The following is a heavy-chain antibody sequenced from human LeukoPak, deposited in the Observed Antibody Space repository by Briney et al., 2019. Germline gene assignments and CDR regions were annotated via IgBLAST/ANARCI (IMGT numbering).Heavy chain of an antibody. CDR2: ISTSGST. CDR3: AGHDEGSGWYRSYIDL. J-gene: IGHJ2*01. D-gene: IGHD6-19*01. CDR1: GVSISSYY. V-gene: IGHV4-4*09. Sequence: SETLSLTCTVSGVSISSYYCSWIRQPPGKGLEWIGYISTSGSTDYSPSLKSRVTISVDRSKNQCSLNLSSVTAADTAVYYCAGHDEGSGWYRSYIDLWGRGTLVIVSS.